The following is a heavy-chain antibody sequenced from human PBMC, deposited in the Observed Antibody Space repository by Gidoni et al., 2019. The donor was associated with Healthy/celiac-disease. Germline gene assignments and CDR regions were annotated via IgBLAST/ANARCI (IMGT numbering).Heavy chain of an antibody. CDR2: ISGSGGST. CDR1: GFTFSCSD. Sequence: EVQLVESGAGLVQTGGSMGPSCAASGFTFSCSDMSWVRQAQGRGLEWVSAISGSGGSTYYADSVKGRFTISRDNSKNTLYLQMNSLRAEDTAVYYCAKCKDFRPGIAVDWGQGTLVTVSS. D-gene: IGHD6-19*01. J-gene: IGHJ4*02. CDR3: AKCKDFRPGIAVD. V-gene: IGHV3-23*04.